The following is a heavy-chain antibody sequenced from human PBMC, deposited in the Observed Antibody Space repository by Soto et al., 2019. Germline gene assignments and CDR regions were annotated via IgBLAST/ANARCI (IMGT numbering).Heavy chain of an antibody. CDR1: GFTFSSHG. J-gene: IGHJ6*02. Sequence: PGGSLRLSCAASGFTFSSHGMIWVRQAPGKGLEWVSYISSTSSTKSYADSVKGRFTISRDNAKNSLYLQMNSLRDEDTAVYYYARSIHMVRGPYYYYGLDVWGQGTTVTVSS. CDR2: ISSTSSTK. V-gene: IGHV3-48*02. D-gene: IGHD3-10*01. CDR3: ARSIHMVRGPYYYYGLDV.